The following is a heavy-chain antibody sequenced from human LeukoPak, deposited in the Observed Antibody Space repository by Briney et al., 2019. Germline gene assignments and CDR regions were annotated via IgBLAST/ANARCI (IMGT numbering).Heavy chain of an antibody. Sequence: GGSLRPSCAASGFTFDDYAMPWVRQAPGRGLGWVSGISWNSGSIGYADSVEGRFTISRDNAKNSLYLQMNSLRAEDTALYYCAKDDTAMALGYFDYWGQGTLVTVSS. V-gene: IGHV3-9*01. CDR1: GFTFDDYA. CDR2: ISWNSGSI. CDR3: AKDDTAMALGYFDY. D-gene: IGHD5-18*01. J-gene: IGHJ4*02.